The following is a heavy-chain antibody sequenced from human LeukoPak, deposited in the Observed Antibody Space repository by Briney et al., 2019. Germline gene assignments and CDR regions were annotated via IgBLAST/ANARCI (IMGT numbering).Heavy chain of an antibody. V-gene: IGHV3-30*03. J-gene: IGHJ6*02. CDR2: ISYDGSNK. D-gene: IGHD3-10*01. Sequence: GGSLRLSRAASGFTFSSYGMHWVRQAPGKGLEWVAVISYDGSNKYYADSVKGRFTISRDNSKNTLYLQMNSLRAEDTAVYYCARDGPMVRGWYGMDVWGQGTTVTVSS. CDR1: GFTFSSYG. CDR3: ARDGPMVRGWYGMDV.